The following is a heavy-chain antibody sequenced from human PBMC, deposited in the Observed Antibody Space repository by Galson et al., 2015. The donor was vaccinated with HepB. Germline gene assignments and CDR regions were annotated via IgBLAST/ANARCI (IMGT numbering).Heavy chain of an antibody. CDR2: ISGSGGST. D-gene: IGHD6-19*01. V-gene: IGHV3-23*01. CDR1: GFTFSSYA. CDR3: AKSNTIAVAVRDY. Sequence: SLRLSCAASGFTFSSYAMSWVRQAPGKGLEWVSAISGSGGSTYYADSVKGRFTISRDNSKNTLYLQMNSLRAEDTAVYYCAKSNTIAVAVRDYWGQGTLVTVSS. J-gene: IGHJ4*02.